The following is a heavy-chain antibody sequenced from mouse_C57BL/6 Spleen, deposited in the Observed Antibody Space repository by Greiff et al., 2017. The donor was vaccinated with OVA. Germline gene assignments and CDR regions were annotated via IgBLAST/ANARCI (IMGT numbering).Heavy chain of an antibody. CDR1: GYTFTDYE. CDR2: IDPETGGT. V-gene: IGHV1-15*01. CDR3: TRPGSSSWFAY. D-gene: IGHD1-1*01. J-gene: IGHJ3*01. Sequence: VQGVESGAELVRPGASVTLSCKASGYTFTDYEMHWVKQTPVHGLEWIGAIDPETGGTAYNQKFKGKAILTADKSSSTAYMELRSLTSEDSAVYYCTRPGSSSWFAYWGQGTLVTVSA.